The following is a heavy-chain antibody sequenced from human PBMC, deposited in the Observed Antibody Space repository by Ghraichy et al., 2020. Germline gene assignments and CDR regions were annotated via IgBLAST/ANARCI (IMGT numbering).Heavy chain of an antibody. D-gene: IGHD5-18*01. CDR3: ARSRGYSYGLGFWFDP. V-gene: IGHV4-59*01. Sequence: SETLSLTCTVSGGSISSYYWSWIRQPPGKGLEWIGYIYYSGSTNYNPSLKSRVTISVDTAKNQFSLKLSPWPAADPAGYYCARSRGYSYGLGFWFDPWGQGTLVTVSS. CDR1: GGSISSYY. CDR2: IYYSGST. J-gene: IGHJ5*02.